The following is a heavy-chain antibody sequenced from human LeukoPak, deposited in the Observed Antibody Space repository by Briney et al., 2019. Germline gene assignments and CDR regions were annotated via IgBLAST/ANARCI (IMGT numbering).Heavy chain of an antibody. CDR1: GGSISSSSYY. J-gene: IGHJ4*02. CDR2: IYYSGST. D-gene: IGHD6-13*01. Sequence: SETLSLTCTVSGGSISSSSYYWGWIRQPPGKGLEWIGSIYYSGSTYYNPSLKSRVTISVDTSKNQFSLKLSSVTAADTAVYYCARAHSSSWSLFDYWGQGTLVTVSS. CDR3: ARAHSSSWSLFDY. V-gene: IGHV4-39*07.